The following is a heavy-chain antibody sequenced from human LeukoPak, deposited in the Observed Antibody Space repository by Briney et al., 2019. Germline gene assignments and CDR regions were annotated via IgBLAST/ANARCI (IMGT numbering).Heavy chain of an antibody. J-gene: IGHJ3*02. D-gene: IGHD3-22*01. CDR2: ISGDEIWT. Sequence: GSLRLSCAASGFTLSNHWMHWVRQAPGKGLVWVSRISGDEIWTSYADSVKGRFIISRDNAKDTLYPQMNSLRTEDTAVYYCAREYNSGPKQTDAFDIWGQGTMVTVSS. CDR1: GFTLSNHW. V-gene: IGHV3-74*01. CDR3: AREYNSGPKQTDAFDI.